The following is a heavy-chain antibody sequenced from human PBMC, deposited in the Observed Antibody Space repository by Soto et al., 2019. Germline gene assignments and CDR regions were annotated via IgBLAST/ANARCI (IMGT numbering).Heavy chain of an antibody. Sequence: TSETLSLTCAVSGGSISSSNWWSWVRQPPGKGLEWIGEIYHSGSTNYNPSLKSRVTISVDKSKNQFSLKLSSVTAADTAVYYCARFVIGGSGNYWFDPWGQGTLVTVSS. D-gene: IGHD3-10*01. CDR1: GGSISSSNW. V-gene: IGHV4-4*02. CDR3: ARFVIGGSGNYWFDP. J-gene: IGHJ5*02. CDR2: IYHSGST.